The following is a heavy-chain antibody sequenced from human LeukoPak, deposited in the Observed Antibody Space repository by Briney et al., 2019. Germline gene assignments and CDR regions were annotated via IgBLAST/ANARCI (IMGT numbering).Heavy chain of an antibody. CDR3: AREARGPNVRPPKYYFDY. D-gene: IGHD3-10*02. Sequence: SETLSLTCTVSGGSISSGGYYWSWIRQHPGTGLEWIGYIYYSGSTYYNPSLKSRVTISVDTSKNQFSLKLSSVTAADTAVYYCAREARGPNVRPPKYYFDYWGQGTLVTVSS. J-gene: IGHJ4*02. CDR2: IYYSGST. CDR1: GGSISSGGYY. V-gene: IGHV4-31*03.